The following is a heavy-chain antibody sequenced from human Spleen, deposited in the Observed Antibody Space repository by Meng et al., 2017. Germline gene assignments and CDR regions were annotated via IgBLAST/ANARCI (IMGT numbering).Heavy chain of an antibody. CDR3: ARARVAAAVGFFDL. CDR1: GASISSGSYY. Sequence: SCTVSGASISSGSYYWSWIRQPAGKGLEWIGRIYTSGSTNYNPSLKSRVTISVDTSKNQFSLKLSSVTAADTAVYYCARARVAAAVGFFDLWGRGSLVTVSS. D-gene: IGHD6-13*01. CDR2: IYTSGST. V-gene: IGHV4-61*02. J-gene: IGHJ2*01.